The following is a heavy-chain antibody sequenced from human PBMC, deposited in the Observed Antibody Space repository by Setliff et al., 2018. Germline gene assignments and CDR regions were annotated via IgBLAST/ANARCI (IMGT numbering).Heavy chain of an antibody. D-gene: IGHD4-17*01. V-gene: IGHV3-7*03. CDR2: IREDGSEK. J-gene: IGHJ4*02. CDR1: GFTFSGYW. Sequence: GGSLRLSCAASGFTFSGYWMSWVRQAPGKGLEWVANIREDGSEKHYVDSVKGRFSISRDNAVNSLYLQVNSLRAEDTAVYHCARARGAYGYYFDYWGQGALVTVPQ. CDR3: ARARGAYGYYFDY.